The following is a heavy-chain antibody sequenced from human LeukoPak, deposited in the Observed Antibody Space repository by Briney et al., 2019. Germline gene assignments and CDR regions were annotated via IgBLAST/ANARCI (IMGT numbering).Heavy chain of an antibody. V-gene: IGHV3-23*01. D-gene: IGHD3-22*01. CDR1: GFTFSSYA. Sequence: GGSLRLSCAASGFTFSSYAMSWVRQAPGKGLEWVSAISGSGGSTYYADSVKGRFTISRDNSKNTLYLQMNSLRAEDTAVYYCARGSSYYDSNYWGQGTLVTVSS. CDR3: ARGSSYYDSNY. CDR2: ISGSGGST. J-gene: IGHJ4*02.